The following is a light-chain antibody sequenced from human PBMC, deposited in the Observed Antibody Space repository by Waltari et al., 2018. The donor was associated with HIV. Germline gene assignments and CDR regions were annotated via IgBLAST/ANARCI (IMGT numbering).Light chain of an antibody. CDR2: KDS. J-gene: IGLJ2*01. V-gene: IGLV3-25*03. Sequence: YDLPLPLSVSVSPGQTAWITCSGDALPQQSAYWYQQKPGQAPVVVIYKDSERPSGIPERFSGSSSGTTVTLTISGVQAEDEADYYCQSTDRSGTFVVFGGGTKLTVL. CDR1: ALPQQS. CDR3: QSTDRSGTFVV.